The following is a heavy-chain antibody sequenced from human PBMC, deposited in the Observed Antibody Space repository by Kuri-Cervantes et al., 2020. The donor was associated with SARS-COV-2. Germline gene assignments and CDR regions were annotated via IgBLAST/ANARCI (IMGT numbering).Heavy chain of an antibody. CDR2: IKQDESQK. Sequence: GESLKISCAASGFTFSTYWMSWVRQAPGKGLEWVANIKQDESQKYYVDSVKGRFTISRDNAKNSLYLQMNSLRAEDTAMYYCAGDCSSGSCHFDYWGQGTLVTVSS. V-gene: IGHV3-7*03. CDR3: AGDCSSGSCHFDY. CDR1: GFTFSTYW. J-gene: IGHJ4*02. D-gene: IGHD2-15*01.